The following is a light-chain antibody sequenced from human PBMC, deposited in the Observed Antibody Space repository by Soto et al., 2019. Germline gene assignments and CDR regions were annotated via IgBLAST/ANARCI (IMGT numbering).Light chain of an antibody. CDR2: GAS. Sequence: IVLTQSPCTLSLSPGERATLSCRASQSVSNNYVAWYQQKPGQAPRLLIYGASNRATGIPERFSGSGSGTDFTLTISRLEPEDFAVYYCQQYGSSGTFGQGTKVDIK. CDR1: QSVSNNY. J-gene: IGKJ1*01. V-gene: IGKV3-20*01. CDR3: QQYGSSGT.